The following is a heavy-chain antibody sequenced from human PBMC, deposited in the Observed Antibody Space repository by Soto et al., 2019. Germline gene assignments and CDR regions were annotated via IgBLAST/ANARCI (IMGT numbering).Heavy chain of an antibody. CDR3: AKDLSRVTPSAIDI. J-gene: IGHJ3*02. Sequence: SVKVSCKASGGTFSSYAISWVRQAPGQGLEWMGGIIPIFGTANYAQKFQGRVTITADESTSTAYMELSSLRSEDTAVYYCAKDLSRVTPSAIDIWGQGTMVTVSS. D-gene: IGHD2-21*02. CDR1: GGTFSSYA. V-gene: IGHV1-69*13. CDR2: IIPIFGTA.